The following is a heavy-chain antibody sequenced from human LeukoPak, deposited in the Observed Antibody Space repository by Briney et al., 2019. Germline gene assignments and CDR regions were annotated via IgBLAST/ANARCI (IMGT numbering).Heavy chain of an antibody. J-gene: IGHJ4*02. V-gene: IGHV3-33*06. Sequence: PGRPLRLSCAASGFTFSSFGMHWVRQAPGKGLEWVAVIWYDGSNKYYADSVKGRFTISRDNSKNTLSLQMNSLRAEDTAVYYCAKDAAGSSSWANYWGQGALVTVSS. D-gene: IGHD6-13*01. CDR1: GFTFSSFG. CDR3: AKDAAGSSSWANY. CDR2: IWYDGSNK.